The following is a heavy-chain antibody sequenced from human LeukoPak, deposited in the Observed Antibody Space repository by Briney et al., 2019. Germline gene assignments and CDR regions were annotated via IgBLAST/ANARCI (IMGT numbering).Heavy chain of an antibody. Sequence: GGSLRLSCAASGFTFSNAWMSWVRQAPGKGLEWVSYISSSSSTIYYADSVKGRFTISRDNAKNSLYLQMNSLRAEDTAVYYCAKEGFGSGEGYWGQGTLVTVSS. D-gene: IGHD3-10*01. CDR2: ISSSSSTI. CDR1: GFTFSNAW. CDR3: AKEGFGSGEGY. V-gene: IGHV3-48*01. J-gene: IGHJ4*02.